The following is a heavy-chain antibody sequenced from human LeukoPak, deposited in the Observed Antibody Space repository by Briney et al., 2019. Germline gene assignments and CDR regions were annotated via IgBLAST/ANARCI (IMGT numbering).Heavy chain of an antibody. D-gene: IGHD6-6*01. V-gene: IGHV3-48*03. Sequence: GGSLRLSCAASGFTVSSNYMNWVRQAPGKGLEWVSYISTSGSTIYYADSVKGRFTISRDNAKNSLYLQMNSLRAEDTALYYCARVSYSSSYYFDYWGQGTQVTVSS. J-gene: IGHJ4*02. CDR3: ARVSYSSSYYFDY. CDR1: GFTVSSNY. CDR2: ISTSGSTI.